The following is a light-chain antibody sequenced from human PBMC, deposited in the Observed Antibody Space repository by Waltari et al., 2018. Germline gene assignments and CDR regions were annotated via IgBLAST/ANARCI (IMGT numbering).Light chain of an antibody. Sequence: ELVLTQSPGTLSLSPGERSTLSCRASQSVSSDYLAWYQQKPGQTPRLLIYGASSRAPDIPDRLSGSGSGTDFTLTISRLEPEDSAVYYCHQFGSSPLTFGGGTKVEI. V-gene: IGKV3-20*01. CDR3: HQFGSSPLT. J-gene: IGKJ4*01. CDR1: QSVSSDY. CDR2: GAS.